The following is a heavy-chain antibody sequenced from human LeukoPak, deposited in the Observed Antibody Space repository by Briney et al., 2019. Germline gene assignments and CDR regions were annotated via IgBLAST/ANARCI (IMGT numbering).Heavy chain of an antibody. CDR3: ATPMVGIAAAGSSVDY. J-gene: IGHJ4*02. CDR1: GFTFSSYG. D-gene: IGHD6-13*01. Sequence: GRSLRLSCAASGFTFSSYGMHWVRQAPGKGLEWVAVIWYDGSNKYYADSVKGRFTISRDNSKNTLYLQMNSLRAEDTAVYYCATPMVGIAAAGSSVDYWGQGTLVTVSS. V-gene: IGHV3-30*19. CDR2: IWYDGSNK.